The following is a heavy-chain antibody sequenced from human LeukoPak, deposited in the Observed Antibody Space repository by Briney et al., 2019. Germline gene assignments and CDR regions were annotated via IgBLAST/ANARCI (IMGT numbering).Heavy chain of an antibody. Sequence: GGSLRLSCAASGFTVSSNYMSWVRQAPGKGLEWVSAISGSGGSTYYADSVKGRFTISRDNSKNTLYLQMNSLRAEDTAVYYCAKDPIVGATREALFDYWGQGTLVTVSP. J-gene: IGHJ4*02. CDR3: AKDPIVGATREALFDY. D-gene: IGHD1-26*01. V-gene: IGHV3-23*01. CDR1: GFTVSSNY. CDR2: ISGSGGST.